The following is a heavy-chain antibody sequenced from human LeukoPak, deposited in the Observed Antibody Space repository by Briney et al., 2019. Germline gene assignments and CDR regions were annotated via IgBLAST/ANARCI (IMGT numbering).Heavy chain of an antibody. J-gene: IGHJ5*02. CDR3: ARDLGPEDWFDP. V-gene: IGHV1-69*05. Sequence: SVKVSCKASGGTFSSYAISWVRQAPGQGLEWMGRIIPIFGTANYAQKFQGRVTITTDESTSTAYMELSSLRSEDTAVYYCARDLGPEDWFDPWGQGALVTVSS. CDR2: IIPIFGTA. CDR1: GGTFSSYA.